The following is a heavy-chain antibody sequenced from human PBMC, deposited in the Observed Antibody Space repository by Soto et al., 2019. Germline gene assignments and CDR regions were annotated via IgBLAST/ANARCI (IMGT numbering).Heavy chain of an antibody. D-gene: IGHD1-26*01. Sequence: GASVKVSCKASGYTFTSYGISWVRQAPGQGLEWMGWISAYNGNTNYAQKLQGRVTMTTDTSTSTAYMELRSLRSDDTAVYYCARARKHSGSYYSGGDYWGQGTLVTVSS. V-gene: IGHV1-18*01. CDR1: GYTFTSYG. CDR2: ISAYNGNT. J-gene: IGHJ4*02. CDR3: ARARKHSGSYYSGGDY.